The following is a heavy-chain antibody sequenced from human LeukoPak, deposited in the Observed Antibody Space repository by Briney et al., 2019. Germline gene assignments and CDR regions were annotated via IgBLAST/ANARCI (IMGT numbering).Heavy chain of an antibody. CDR2: ISYDGSNK. CDR1: GFTFSSYG. V-gene: IGHV3-30*18. CDR3: AKDSSMIQGAFDI. D-gene: IGHD3-22*01. J-gene: IGHJ3*02. Sequence: GGSLRLSCAASGFTFSSYGMHRVRQAPGKGLEWVAVISYDGSNKYYADSVKGRFTISRDNSKNTLYLQMNSLRAEDTAVYYCAKDSSMIQGAFDIWGQGTMVTVSS.